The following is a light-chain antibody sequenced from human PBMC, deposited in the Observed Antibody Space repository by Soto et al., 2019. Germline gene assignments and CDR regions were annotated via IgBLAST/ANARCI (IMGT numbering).Light chain of an antibody. CDR1: QGIRND. J-gene: IGKJ1*01. CDR2: AAS. V-gene: IGKV1-6*01. Sequence: AIQMTQSPSSLSASVGDRVTITCRASQGIRNDLGWYQQKPGKAPKLLIYAASSLQIGVPSRFSGSGSGTDFTLTIPRLQPEDFATYFWLQDHNYPLTFGQGTKVEIK. CDR3: LQDHNYPLT.